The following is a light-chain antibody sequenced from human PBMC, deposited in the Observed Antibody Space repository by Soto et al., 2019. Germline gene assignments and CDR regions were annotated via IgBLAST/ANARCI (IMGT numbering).Light chain of an antibody. J-gene: IGKJ1*01. V-gene: IGKV3-15*01. CDR2: GAS. CDR1: QSVSSN. Sequence: EIVMTQSPATLSVSPGERATLSCRASQSVSSNLAWYQQKPGQAPRLLIYGASTRATGIPARFSGSGSGTDFTLTISRLEPEDFAVYYCQQYGSSWTSGQGTKVDIK. CDR3: QQYGSSWT.